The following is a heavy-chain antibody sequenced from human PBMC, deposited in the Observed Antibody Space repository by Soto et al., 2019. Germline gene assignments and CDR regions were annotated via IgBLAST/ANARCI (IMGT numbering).Heavy chain of an antibody. CDR3: VKKSGWFKT. D-gene: IGHD3-10*01. J-gene: IGHJ5*02. V-gene: IGHV3-23*01. Sequence: QLLQSGGGLAQPGWSLTLSCAASGFTFGTTDMSWVRQAPGEGLEWVSTIDGSGGITYYADSVKGRFTISSDNSRNTVYLQMHSLRGDDTALYYCVKKSGWFKTWGQGALVTASS. CDR1: GFTFGTTD. CDR2: IDGSGGIT.